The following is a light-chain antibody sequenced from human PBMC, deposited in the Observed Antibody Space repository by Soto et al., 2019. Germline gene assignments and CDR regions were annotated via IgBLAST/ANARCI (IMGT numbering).Light chain of an antibody. Sequence: DIQMTQSPSTLSASVGDRVTITCRASQSISSWLAWYQQKPGKAPKLLIYDASSLESGVPSRFSGSGSDTEVTLANNSLQPDDFATYHCQQYNRYSLTFGGGTKVEIK. CDR3: QQYNRYSLT. CDR2: DAS. J-gene: IGKJ4*01. V-gene: IGKV1-5*01. CDR1: QSISSW.